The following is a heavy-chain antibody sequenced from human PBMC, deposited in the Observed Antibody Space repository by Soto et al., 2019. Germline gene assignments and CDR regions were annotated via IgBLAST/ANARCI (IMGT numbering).Heavy chain of an antibody. CDR2: TTGSGGVT. CDR1: GFTFSSYA. V-gene: IGHV3-23*01. Sequence: PGGSLRLSCTASGFTFSSYAMNWVRQAPGKGLEWVSATTGSGGVTYYADSVKGRFTISRDNSKNTLYLQMNSLRAEDTAVYYCAKGVPGIAVAGTGYFQHWGQGTLVTVSS. J-gene: IGHJ1*01. CDR3: AKGVPGIAVAGTGYFQH. D-gene: IGHD6-19*01.